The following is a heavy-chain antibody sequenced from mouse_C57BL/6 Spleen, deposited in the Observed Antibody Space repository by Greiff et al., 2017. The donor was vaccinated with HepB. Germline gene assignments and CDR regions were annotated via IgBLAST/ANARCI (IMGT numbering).Heavy chain of an antibody. CDR1: GFTFSDYG. Sequence: EVKLVESGGGLVKPGGSLKLSCAASGFTFSDYGMHWVRQAPEKGLEWVAYISSGSSTIYYADTVKGRFTISRDNAKNTLFLQMTSLRSEETAMYYCAKASYYYGSSSWLAYWGQGTLVTVSA. CDR3: AKASYYYGSSSWLAY. J-gene: IGHJ3*01. V-gene: IGHV5-17*01. D-gene: IGHD1-1*01. CDR2: ISSGSSTI.